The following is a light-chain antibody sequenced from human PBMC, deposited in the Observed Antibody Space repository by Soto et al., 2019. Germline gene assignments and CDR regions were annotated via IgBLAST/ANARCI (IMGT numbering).Light chain of an antibody. V-gene: IGKV1-5*01. CDR2: DAS. J-gene: IGKJ2*01. CDR3: QQHNTYPYT. CDR1: QIISRW. Sequence: DVLMTQSPSTLSASVGDRVTISCRASQIISRWLAWYQQKPGKAPRLLIYDASSLAIGVPARFSGSGSGTEFTLTISSLQPDDFATYFCQQHNTYPYTFGQGTKLEIK.